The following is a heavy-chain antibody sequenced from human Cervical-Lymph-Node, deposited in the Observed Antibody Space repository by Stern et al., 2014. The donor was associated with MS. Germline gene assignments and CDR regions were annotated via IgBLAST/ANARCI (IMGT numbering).Heavy chain of an antibody. J-gene: IGHJ6*02. D-gene: IGHD6-19*01. V-gene: IGHV1-69*01. CDR2: IIPIFGTA. CDR1: GGTFSSYA. Sequence: DQLVESGAEVKKPGSSVKVSCKASGGTFSSYAISWVRQAPGQGLEWMGGIIPIFGTANYAQKFQGRVTITADESTSTAYMELSSLRSEDTAVYYCASSQWLVRPGYYYGMDVWGQGTTVTVSS. CDR3: ASSQWLVRPGYYYGMDV.